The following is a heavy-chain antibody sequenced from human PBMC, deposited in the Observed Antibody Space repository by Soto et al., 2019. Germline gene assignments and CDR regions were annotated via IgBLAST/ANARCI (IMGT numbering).Heavy chain of an antibody. CDR2: IYYSGST. D-gene: IGHD3-22*01. V-gene: IGHV4-31*03. J-gene: IGHJ2*01. CDR3: ARVGSYDSSGYYYVPVWYFDL. CDR1: GGSISSGGYY. Sequence: LSLTCTVSGGSISSGGYYWSWIRQHPGKGLEWIGYIYYSGSTYYNPSLKSRVTISVDTSKNQFSLKLSSVTAADTAVYYCARVGSYDSSGYYYVPVWYFDLWGRGTLVT.